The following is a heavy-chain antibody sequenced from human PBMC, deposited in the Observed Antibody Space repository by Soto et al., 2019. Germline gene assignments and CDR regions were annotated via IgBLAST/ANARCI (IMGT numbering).Heavy chain of an antibody. Sequence: QVQLQQWGAGLLKPSETLSLTCAVYGGSFSGYYWSWIRQPPGKGLEWIGEINHSGSTNYNPSLKSRVTISVDTSXNQFSXXXXSVTAADTAVYYCARWGYDFWSGYSGTYYFDYWGQGTLVTVSS. CDR3: ARWGYDFWSGYSGTYYFDY. V-gene: IGHV4-34*01. CDR2: INHSGST. J-gene: IGHJ4*02. CDR1: GGSFSGYY. D-gene: IGHD3-3*01.